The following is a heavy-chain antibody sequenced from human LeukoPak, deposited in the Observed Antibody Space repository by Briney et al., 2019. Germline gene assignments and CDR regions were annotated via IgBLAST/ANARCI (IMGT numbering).Heavy chain of an antibody. CDR1: GFTFGDYA. Sequence: GGSLRLSCTASGFTFGDYAMSWFRQAPGKGLEWVGFIRSETCGGTTEYAASVKGRFSISRDDSKSIAYLQMNSLKTEDTAVYFCTRDPAGYAYGYSFFDYWGQGTLVTVSS. CDR3: TRDPAGYAYGYSFFDY. J-gene: IGHJ4*02. D-gene: IGHD3-22*01. CDR2: IRSETCGGTT. V-gene: IGHV3-49*03.